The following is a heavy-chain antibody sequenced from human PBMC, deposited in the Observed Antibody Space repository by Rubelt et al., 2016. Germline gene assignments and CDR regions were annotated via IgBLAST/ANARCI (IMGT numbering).Heavy chain of an antibody. V-gene: IGHV4-38-2*01. CDR1: GDSLSSYY. J-gene: IGHJ4*02. Sequence: GTLSLTCAVSGDSLSSYYWSWIRHPPGKGLVWIGSISHRGSTYYNPFLRGRVTISVEPSKNHFSLKLSSVTAADTAVFYCARHREGHADGQMTNFDSWGQGTLVTVSS. CDR2: ISHRGST. D-gene: IGHD1-26*01. CDR3: ARHREGHADGQMTNFDS.